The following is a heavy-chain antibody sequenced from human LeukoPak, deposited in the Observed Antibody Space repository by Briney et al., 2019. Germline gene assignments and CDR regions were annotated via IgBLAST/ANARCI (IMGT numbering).Heavy chain of an antibody. D-gene: IGHD4-11*01. J-gene: IGHJ6*02. CDR2: ISTSGST. CDR1: GGSISSYY. Sequence: SETLSLTCTVSGGSISSYYRNWIRQPAGKGLEWIGRISTSGSTNYNPSLKSRVTMSVDTSKNQFSLKLTSVTAADTAVYYCARTVPSYYGMDVWGQGTTVTVSS. V-gene: IGHV4-4*07. CDR3: ARTVPSYYGMDV.